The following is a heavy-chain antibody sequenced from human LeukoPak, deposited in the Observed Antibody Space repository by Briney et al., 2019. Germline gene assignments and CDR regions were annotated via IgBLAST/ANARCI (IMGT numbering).Heavy chain of an antibody. CDR3: AARLMGDYADYYYGMDV. CDR2: MNPNSGNT. Sequence: ASVKVSCKASGYTFTSYDINWVRQATGQGLEWMAWMNPNSGNTGYAQKFQGRVTMTRNTSISTAYMELSSLRSEDTAVYYCAARLMGDYADYYYGMDVWGQGTTVTVSS. D-gene: IGHD4-17*01. J-gene: IGHJ6*02. V-gene: IGHV1-8*02. CDR1: GYTFTSYD.